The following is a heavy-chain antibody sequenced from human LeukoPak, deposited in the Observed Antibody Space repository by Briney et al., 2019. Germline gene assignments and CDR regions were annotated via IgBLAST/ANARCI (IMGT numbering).Heavy chain of an antibody. CDR2: IIGDGSTT. CDR3: TRRVSATRWFDP. V-gene: IGHV3-74*01. D-gene: IGHD2-15*01. CDR1: GFTFSNYG. J-gene: IGHJ5*02. Sequence: GGSLRLSCAASGFTFSNYGMHWVRQAPGKGLEWVSRIIGDGSTTIYADSVKGRFTISRDNAKNTMYLQMNSLRVEDTAVYYCTRRVSATRWFDPWGQGTLVTVSS.